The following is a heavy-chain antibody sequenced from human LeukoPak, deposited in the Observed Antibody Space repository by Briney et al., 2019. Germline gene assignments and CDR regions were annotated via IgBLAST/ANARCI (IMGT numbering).Heavy chain of an antibody. V-gene: IGHV4-39*01. D-gene: IGHD1-26*01. Sequence: PSETLSLTCTVSGGSISSSSYYWGWIRQPPGKGLEWIGSIYYSGSTYYNPSLESRVTISVDTSKNQFSLKLSSVTAADTAVYYCATTRVGAMMVVYWGQGTLVTVSS. CDR2: IYYSGST. CDR3: ATTRVGAMMVVY. J-gene: IGHJ4*02. CDR1: GGSISSSSYY.